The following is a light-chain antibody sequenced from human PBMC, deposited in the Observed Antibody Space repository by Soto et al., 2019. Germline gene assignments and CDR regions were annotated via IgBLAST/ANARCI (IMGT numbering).Light chain of an antibody. J-gene: IGKJ1*01. CDR2: GAS. V-gene: IGKV3-20*01. Sequence: EIVMTQSPATLSVSPGDRATLSCRASPSVTSNLAWYQQKPGQAPRLLIYGASSRATGIPDRFSGSGSGTDFTLTISRLEPEDFAVYYCQQYGSSPWTFGQGTKVDIK. CDR1: PSVTSN. CDR3: QQYGSSPWT.